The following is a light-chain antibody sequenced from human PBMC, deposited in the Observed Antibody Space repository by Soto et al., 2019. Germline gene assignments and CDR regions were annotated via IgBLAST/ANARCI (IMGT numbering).Light chain of an antibody. CDR3: AAWDDSLSGRYV. V-gene: IGLV1-47*01. Sequence: QSVLTQPTSGSGAPRRGGTISCSGSSSNIGSNYVYWYQQLPGTAPKLLIYRNNQRPSGVPDRFSGSKSGTSASLAFSGLRSEDEADYYCAAWDDSLSGRYVFGTGTKV. CDR2: RNN. J-gene: IGLJ1*01. CDR1: SSNIGSNY.